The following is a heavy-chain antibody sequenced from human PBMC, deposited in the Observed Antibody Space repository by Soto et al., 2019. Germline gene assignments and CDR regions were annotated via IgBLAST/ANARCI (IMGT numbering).Heavy chain of an antibody. CDR2: IYYSGST. V-gene: IGHV4-61*01. CDR3: ARVTPPPATVTTPAWFGP. Sequence: SETLSLTCTVSAGSVSSGSYHWSWIPQPPGKGLEWIGYIYYSGSTNYNPSLKSRVTISVDTSKNQFSLKLSSVTAGGMAVYCCARVTPPPATVTTPAWFGPWGQGTLVTVSS. D-gene: IGHD4-17*01. CDR1: AGSVSSGSYH. J-gene: IGHJ5*02.